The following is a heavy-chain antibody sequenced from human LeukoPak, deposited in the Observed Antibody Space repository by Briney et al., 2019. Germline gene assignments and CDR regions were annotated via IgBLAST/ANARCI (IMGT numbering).Heavy chain of an antibody. V-gene: IGHV5-51*01. CDR2: IYPGDSDT. CDR1: GYTFHSYW. CDR3: ARLHYYDSSGYAPPFDY. Sequence: GESLKISCKGSGYTFHSYWIAWVRQMPGKGLEWMGIIYPGDSDTRYSPSLQGQVTISADKSISTAYLRWSSLKAPDTAMYYCARLHYYDSSGYAPPFDYWGQGTLVTVSS. D-gene: IGHD3-22*01. J-gene: IGHJ4*02.